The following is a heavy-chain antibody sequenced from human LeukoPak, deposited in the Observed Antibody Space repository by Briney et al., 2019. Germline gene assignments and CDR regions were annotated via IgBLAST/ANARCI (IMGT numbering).Heavy chain of an antibody. CDR3: AREYGDYAAGYFDY. D-gene: IGHD4-17*01. CDR1: GFTLSTYS. CDR2: ISSSSSSI. V-gene: IGHV3-48*02. Sequence: GGSLRLSCAASGFTLSTYSMSWVRQAPGKGLEWVSYISSSSSSIQYADSVKGRFTISRDSAKNSLYLQMNSLRDEDTAIYYCAREYGDYAAGYFDYWGQGTLVTVSS. J-gene: IGHJ4*02.